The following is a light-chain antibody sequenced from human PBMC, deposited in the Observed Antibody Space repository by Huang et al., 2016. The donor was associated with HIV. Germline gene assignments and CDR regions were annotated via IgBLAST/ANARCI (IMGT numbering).Light chain of an antibody. CDR3: QQYYSFPLT. Sequence: AIRITQSPSSLSASTGDKVSITGRARQDINTYLSWYQQKPGKPPSLLIYATSTLQSGAPSRFSGSGSGTDFTLTITHLQSEDFATYYCQQYYSFPLTFGQGSQVEV. CDR1: QDINTY. CDR2: ATS. J-gene: IGKJ1*01. V-gene: IGKV1-8*01.